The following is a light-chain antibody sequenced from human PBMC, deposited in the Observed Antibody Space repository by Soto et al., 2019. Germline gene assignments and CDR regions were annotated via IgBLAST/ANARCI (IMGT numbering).Light chain of an antibody. CDR1: ISDVGRFDV. CDR3: CAYAAEGV. Sequence: QSVLTQPASVSGSLGQWITISCPGAISDVGRFDVVSWYHQHPGQVPKLIIYEGIRRPSGVFSRLSGSMSGTAAPLTICGVEAEDEADSSSCAYAAEGVFGTGTKVTVL. CDR2: EGI. J-gene: IGLJ1*01. V-gene: IGLV2-23*01.